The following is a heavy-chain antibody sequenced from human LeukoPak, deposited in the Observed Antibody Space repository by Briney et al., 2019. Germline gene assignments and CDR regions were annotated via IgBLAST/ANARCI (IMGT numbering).Heavy chain of an antibody. V-gene: IGHV4-34*01. D-gene: IGHD2-2*01. Sequence: SETLSLTCAVYGGSFSGYYWSWIRQPPGKGLEWIGEINHSGSTNYNPSLKSRVTISVDTSKNQFSLKLSSVTAADTAVYYCARGQNAQLPRGYYYYYGMDVWGKGTTVTVSS. CDR2: INHSGST. CDR3: ARGQNAQLPRGYYYYYGMDV. CDR1: GGSFSGYY. J-gene: IGHJ6*04.